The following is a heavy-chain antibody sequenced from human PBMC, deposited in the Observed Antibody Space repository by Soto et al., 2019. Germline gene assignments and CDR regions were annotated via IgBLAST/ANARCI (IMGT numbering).Heavy chain of an antibody. CDR2: IYYSGST. D-gene: IGHD5-12*01. Sequence: SETLSLTCTVSGGSISSYYWSWIRQPPGKGLEWIGYIYYSGSTNYNPSLKSRVTISVDTSKNQFSPKLSSVTAADTAVYYCARHPNIVATTDAFDIWGQGTMVTVSS. J-gene: IGHJ3*02. CDR3: ARHPNIVATTDAFDI. CDR1: GGSISSYY. V-gene: IGHV4-59*08.